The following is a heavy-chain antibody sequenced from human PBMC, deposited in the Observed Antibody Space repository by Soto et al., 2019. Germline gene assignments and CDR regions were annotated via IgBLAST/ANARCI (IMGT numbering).Heavy chain of an antibody. CDR3: AHIPNYYQYDWFDP. Sequence: QITLKESGPTLVKPTQTLTLTCTFSGFSLTTRGVGVGWMRQPPGKALECLALIYWDDDKRYSPSLQSRLSITKDTSKTKVALNMTNVDPVDTATYYCAHIPNYYQYDWFDPWGQGTLVSVSS. CDR1: GFSLTTRGVG. D-gene: IGHD3-16*01. V-gene: IGHV2-5*02. CDR2: IYWDDDK. J-gene: IGHJ5*02.